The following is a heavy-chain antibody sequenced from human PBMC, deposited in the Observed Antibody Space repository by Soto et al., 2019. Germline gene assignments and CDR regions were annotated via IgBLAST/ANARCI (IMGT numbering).Heavy chain of an antibody. CDR2: MNPNSGNT. CDR1: GYTFTSYD. D-gene: IGHD4-17*01. Sequence: QVQLVQSGAEVKKPGASVKVSCKASGYTFTSYDINWVRQATGQGLEWMGWMNPNSGNTGYAQKFQGRVTMTRNTSISTAYMELSSLRSEDPAVYYCARFDYGVLYYGMDVWGQGTTVTVSS. J-gene: IGHJ6*02. CDR3: ARFDYGVLYYGMDV. V-gene: IGHV1-8*01.